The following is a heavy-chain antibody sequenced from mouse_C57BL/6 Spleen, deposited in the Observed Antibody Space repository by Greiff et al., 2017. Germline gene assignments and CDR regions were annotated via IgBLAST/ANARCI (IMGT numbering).Heavy chain of an antibody. CDR1: GFTFSSYG. D-gene: IGHD1-1*01. J-gene: IGHJ2*01. CDR3: AKHVITTTFYFDY. CDR2: ISSGGSYT. V-gene: IGHV5-6*01. Sequence: EVKLVESGGDLVKPGGSLKLSCAASGFTFSSYGMSWVRQTPDKRLEWVATISSGGSYTYYPDSVKGRFTIYRANAKNTLYRQMSSLKSEDTAMYYCAKHVITTTFYFDYWGQGTTLTVSS.